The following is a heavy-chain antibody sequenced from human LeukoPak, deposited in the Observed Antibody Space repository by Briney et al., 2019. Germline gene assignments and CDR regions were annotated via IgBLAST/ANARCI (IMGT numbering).Heavy chain of an antibody. D-gene: IGHD3-16*02. CDR2: IYTSGRT. CDR1: GGSINFGSYY. J-gene: IGHJ4*02. CDR3: ARARVIPASFQD. Sequence: SETLSLTCTVSGGSINFGSYYWTWIRQPAGQGLEWIGRIYTSGRTFYNPSLKSRVTISMDTSMNQFSLRLNSVTAADTAVYYCARARVIPASFQDWGQGALVTVS. V-gene: IGHV4-61*02.